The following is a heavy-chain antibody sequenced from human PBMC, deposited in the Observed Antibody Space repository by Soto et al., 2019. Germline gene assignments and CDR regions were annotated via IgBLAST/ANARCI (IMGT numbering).Heavy chain of an antibody. Sequence: QVQLVESGGGVVQPGRSLRLSCAASGFTFSSYAMNWVRQAPGKGLEWVAVISYDGSNKYYADSVKGRFTISRDNSKNTLYLQMNCLRYYDTAVYYCARDPASFSIVVVAATYFDRWGGGAIFTVSS. J-gene: IGHJ2*01. CDR1: GFTFSSYA. D-gene: IGHD2-15*01. CDR2: ISYDGSNK. V-gene: IGHV3-30-3*01. CDR3: ARDPASFSIVVVAATYFDR.